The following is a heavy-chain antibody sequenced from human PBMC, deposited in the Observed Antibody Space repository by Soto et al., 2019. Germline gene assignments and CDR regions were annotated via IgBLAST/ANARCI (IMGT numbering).Heavy chain of an antibody. CDR2: INSGGNT. V-gene: IGHV3-66*01. Sequence: EVQLVESGGGLVKPGGSLRLSCAASGFTFSSYSMNWVRQAPGKGLEWVSIINSGGNTYYADSVKGRFTISRDNSKNTLYLQMNSLTAEDTAVYYCARDGGSGSFDYWGQGTLVTVSS. CDR1: GFTFSSYS. J-gene: IGHJ4*02. D-gene: IGHD3-10*01. CDR3: ARDGGSGSFDY.